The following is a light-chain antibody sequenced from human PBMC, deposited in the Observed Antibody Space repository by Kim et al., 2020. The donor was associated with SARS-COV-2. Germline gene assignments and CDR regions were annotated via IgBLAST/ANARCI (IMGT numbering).Light chain of an antibody. CDR1: KLGDKY. V-gene: IGLV3-1*01. J-gene: IGLJ2*01. CDR2: RDT. CDR3: QAWDSSIL. Sequence: SYELTQPPSLSVFPGQTASITCSGHKLGDKYSSWYQQRPGQSPVMVIYRDTKRPSGIPERFSGSNSGNTATLTISGTQAMDEADYYCQAWDSSILFCGGTQLTVL.